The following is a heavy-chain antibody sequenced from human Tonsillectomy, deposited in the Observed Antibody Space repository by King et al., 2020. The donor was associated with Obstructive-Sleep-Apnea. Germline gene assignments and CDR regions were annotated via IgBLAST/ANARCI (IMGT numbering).Heavy chain of an antibody. J-gene: IGHJ2*01. CDR3: AKYRGQQLVTWYFDL. CDR1: GFTFRNYG. Sequence: VQLVESGGGLVQPGGSLRLSCAASGFTFRNYGMSWVRQAPGKGLEWVSIIGGSGGSTIYADSVKGRFIISSDNSKDTLYLQLSSLIAEDTAVYYCAKYRGQQLVTWYFDLWGRGTLVTVSS. CDR2: IGGSGGST. V-gene: IGHV3-23*04. D-gene: IGHD6-13*01.